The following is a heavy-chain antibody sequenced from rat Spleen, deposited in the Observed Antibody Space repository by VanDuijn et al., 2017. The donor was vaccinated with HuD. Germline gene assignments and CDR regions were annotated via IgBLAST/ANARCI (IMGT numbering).Heavy chain of an antibody. D-gene: IGHD1-8*01. J-gene: IGHJ2*01. CDR2: IIYDGSST. Sequence: EVQLVESGGGLVQPGRSLKLSCAASGFTFSDYNMAWVRQAPKKGLEWVATIIYDGSSTYYRDSVKGRFTISRDNAKSTLYLQMDSLRSEDTATYYCATHYSGYWFAYWGQGVMVTVSS. CDR1: GFTFSDYN. CDR3: ATHYSGYWFAY. V-gene: IGHV5-7*01.